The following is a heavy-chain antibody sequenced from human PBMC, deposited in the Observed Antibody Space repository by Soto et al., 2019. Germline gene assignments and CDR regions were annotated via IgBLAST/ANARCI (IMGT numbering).Heavy chain of an antibody. D-gene: IGHD2-15*01. CDR2: ISAYNGNT. J-gene: IGHJ6*03. CDR3: ARNPSRLGYCSGGSCLLNYYYYMDV. CDR1: GYTFTSYG. Sequence: ASVKVSCKASGYTFTSYGISLVRQAPGQGLEWMGWISAYNGNTNYAQKLQGRVTMTTDTSTSTAYMELRSLRSDDTAVYYCARNPSRLGYCSGGSCLLNYYYYMDVWGKGTTVTVSS. V-gene: IGHV1-18*01.